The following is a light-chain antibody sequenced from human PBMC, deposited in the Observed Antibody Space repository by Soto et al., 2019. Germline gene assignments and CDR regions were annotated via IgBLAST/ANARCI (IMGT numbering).Light chain of an antibody. Sequence: QMTQSPSSLSASVGEKIIITCRASRDVGSDVSWYQQKPGQAPKLLIYAASNLYTGVPSRFSGSRSGTEFTLTISSLQPEDFAIYYCQQYKIDSTFGQGTKLEVK. CDR3: QQYKIDST. CDR2: AAS. J-gene: IGKJ2*01. V-gene: IGKV1-17*01. CDR1: RDVGSD.